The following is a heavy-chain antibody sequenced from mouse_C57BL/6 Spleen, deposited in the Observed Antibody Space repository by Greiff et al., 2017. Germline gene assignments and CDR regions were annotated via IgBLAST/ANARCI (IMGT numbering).Heavy chain of an antibody. Sequence: EVQLQQSGPELVKPGASVKISCKASGYSFTGYYMNWVKQSPEKSLEWIGEINPSTGGTTYNQKFKAKATLTVDKSSSTAYMQLKSLTSEDSAVYYCARGVTTNYWGQGTTLTVSS. CDR2: INPSTGGT. J-gene: IGHJ2*01. D-gene: IGHD2-2*01. CDR1: GYSFTGYY. CDR3: ARGVTTNY. V-gene: IGHV1-42*01.